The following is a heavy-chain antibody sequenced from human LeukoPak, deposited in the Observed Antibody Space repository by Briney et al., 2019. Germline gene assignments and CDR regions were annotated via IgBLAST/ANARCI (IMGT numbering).Heavy chain of an antibody. D-gene: IGHD3-10*01. Sequence: SETLSLTCTVSGGSIRSRSYFWGWIRQPPGKGLEWIGSIHYTGSTNYNPSLKSQVTISVDTSQNQFSLNLSSVTATDTAVYYCARQIFYYYYMDVWGKGTTVTISS. CDR2: IHYTGST. J-gene: IGHJ6*03. V-gene: IGHV4-39*01. CDR1: GGSIRSRSYF. CDR3: ARQIFYYYYMDV.